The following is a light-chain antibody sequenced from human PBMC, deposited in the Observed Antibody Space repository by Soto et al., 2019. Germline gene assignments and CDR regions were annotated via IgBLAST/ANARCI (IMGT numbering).Light chain of an antibody. CDR3: KRRSHAPQIT. Sequence: IVLTQSPASLSLSPGERATLSCRASQSVSSYLAWYQQKPGQAPRLLIYDASNRATGIPARFSGSGSGTDFTLTISSLEPEEGAVYCCKRRSHAPQITLAPGPRLEIK. V-gene: IGKV3-11*01. CDR2: DAS. J-gene: IGKJ5*01. CDR1: QSVSSY.